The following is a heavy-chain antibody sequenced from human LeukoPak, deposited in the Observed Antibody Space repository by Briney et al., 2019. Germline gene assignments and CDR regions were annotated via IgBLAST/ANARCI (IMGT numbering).Heavy chain of an antibody. CDR3: ATASRIGYYDSSGYYYFDY. D-gene: IGHD3-22*01. Sequence: SVKVSCKASGGTFSSYAISWVRQAPGQGLEWMGRIIPILGIANYAQKFQGRVTITADKSTSTAYMELSSLRSEDTAVYYCATASRIGYYDSSGYYYFDYWGQGTLVTVSS. J-gene: IGHJ4*02. V-gene: IGHV1-69*04. CDR2: IIPILGIA. CDR1: GGTFSSYA.